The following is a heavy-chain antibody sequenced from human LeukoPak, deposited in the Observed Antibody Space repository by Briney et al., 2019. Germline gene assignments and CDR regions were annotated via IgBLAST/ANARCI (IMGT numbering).Heavy chain of an antibody. Sequence: GGSLRLSCSASGFTFSNSIMHWVRQAPGKGLEYVSAIHYNGGSTYYADSVKGRFTISRDNAKNSLYLQMNSLRAEDTAVYYCAREPAAGIDYWGQGTLVTVSS. CDR3: AREPAAGIDY. D-gene: IGHD6-13*01. J-gene: IGHJ4*02. V-gene: IGHV3-64*04. CDR2: IHYNGGST. CDR1: GFTFSNSI.